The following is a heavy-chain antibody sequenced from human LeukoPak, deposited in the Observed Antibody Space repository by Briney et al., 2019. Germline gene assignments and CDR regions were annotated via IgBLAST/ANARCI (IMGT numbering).Heavy chain of an antibody. J-gene: IGHJ1*01. V-gene: IGHV4-34*08. CDR3: AAKQWLVRRGYFQH. CDR1: GGTFSGYY. D-gene: IGHD6-19*01. Sequence: SETLSLTCAVYGGTFSGYYWSWIRQPPGKGLEWIGEINHSGSTNYNPSLKSRVTISVDTSKNQFSLKLSSVTAADTAVYYCAAKQWLVRRGYFQHWGQGTLVTVSS. CDR2: INHSGST.